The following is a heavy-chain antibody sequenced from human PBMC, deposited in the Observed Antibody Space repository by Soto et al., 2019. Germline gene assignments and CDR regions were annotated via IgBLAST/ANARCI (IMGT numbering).Heavy chain of an antibody. D-gene: IGHD6-19*01. Sequence: GGSLRLSCAASGFTFSSYAMHWVRQAPGKGLEWVAVISYDGSNKYYADSVKGRFTISRDNSKNTLYLQMNSLRAEDTAVYYCARAPLEVNSSGWYYYYYGMDVWGQGTTVTVSS. CDR3: ARAPLEVNSSGWYYYYYGMDV. CDR1: GFTFSSYA. V-gene: IGHV3-30-3*01. J-gene: IGHJ6*02. CDR2: ISYDGSNK.